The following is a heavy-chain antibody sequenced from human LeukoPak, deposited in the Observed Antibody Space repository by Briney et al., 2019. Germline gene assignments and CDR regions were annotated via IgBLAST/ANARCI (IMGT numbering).Heavy chain of an antibody. J-gene: IGHJ5*02. V-gene: IGHV4-34*01. CDR2: INHSGST. Sequence: SETLSLTCAVYGGSFSGYYWSRIRQPPGKGLEWIGEINHSGSTNYNPSLKSRVTISVDTSKNQFSLKLSSVTAADTAVYYCARDVDTAMVWASWFDPWGQGTLVTVSS. D-gene: IGHD5-18*01. CDR1: GGSFSGYY. CDR3: ARDVDTAMVWASWFDP.